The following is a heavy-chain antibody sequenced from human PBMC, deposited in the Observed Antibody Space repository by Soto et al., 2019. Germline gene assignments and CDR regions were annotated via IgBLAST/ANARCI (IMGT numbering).Heavy chain of an antibody. CDR2: INAYNGNT. CDR1: GYTFTSYA. D-gene: IGHD3-10*01. V-gene: IGHV1-3*01. CDR3: ARGVGSGTYYNQYNWFDP. J-gene: IGHJ5*02. Sequence: ASVKVSCKASGYTFTSYAMHWVRQAPGQRLEWMGWINAYNGNTKYSQKFQGRVTMTTDTSTSTAYMELRSLRSDDTAVYYCARGVGSGTYYNQYNWFDPWGQGTLVTVSS.